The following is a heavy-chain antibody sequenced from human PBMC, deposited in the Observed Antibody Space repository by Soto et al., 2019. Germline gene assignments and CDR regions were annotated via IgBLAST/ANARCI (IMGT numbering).Heavy chain of an antibody. D-gene: IGHD1-20*01. CDR1: GFTFSSYG. Sequence: PGGSLRLSCAASGFTFSSYGMHWVRQAPGKGLEWVAVIWYDGSNKYYADSVKGRFTISRDNSKNTLYLQMNSLRAGDTAVYYCARDGIVLTAANYYYGMDVWGQGTTVTVSS. J-gene: IGHJ6*02. CDR3: ARDGIVLTAANYYYGMDV. CDR2: IWYDGSNK. V-gene: IGHV3-33*01.